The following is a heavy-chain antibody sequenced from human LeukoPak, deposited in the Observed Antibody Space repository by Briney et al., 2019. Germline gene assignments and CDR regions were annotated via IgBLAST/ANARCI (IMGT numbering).Heavy chain of an antibody. CDR2: VHWRDDKT. V-gene: IGHV3-23*01. Sequence: GGSLRLSCAASGFTFSSFAMSWVRQVPGKGLEWVSSVHWRDDKTYYADSVKGRFTISRDNSNSMLFLQMISLRAEDTAIYFWAREWGGGKDGNLEGGQGNLVTLSS. D-gene: IGHD1-26*01. J-gene: IGHJ4*03. CDR3: AREWGGGKDGNLE. CDR1: GFTFSSFA.